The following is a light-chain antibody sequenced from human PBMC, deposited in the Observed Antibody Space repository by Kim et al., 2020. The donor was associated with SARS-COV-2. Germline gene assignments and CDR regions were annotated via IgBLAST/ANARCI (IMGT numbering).Light chain of an antibody. CDR3: QQHGSSPWA. CDR1: QSVSNNY. CDR2: AAS. Sequence: EIVLTQSPGTLSLSPGERATLSCRASQSVSNNYLAWYQQKPGQAPRLLIYAASSRATGIPDRFSGGGSGTDFTLTISRLEPEDFAVYYCQQHGSSPWAFGQGTKVDIK. J-gene: IGKJ1*01. V-gene: IGKV3-20*01.